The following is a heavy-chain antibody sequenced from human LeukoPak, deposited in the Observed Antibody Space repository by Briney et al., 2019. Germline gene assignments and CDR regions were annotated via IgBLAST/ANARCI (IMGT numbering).Heavy chain of an antibody. J-gene: IGHJ4*02. V-gene: IGHV3-21*01. Sequence: GGSLRLSCAASGLTFSSYSMNWVRQAPGKGLEWVSSISSSSSYIYYADSVKGRFTISRDNAKNSLYLQMNSLRAEDTAVYYCASFVPTVTTQGEVLDYWGQGTLVTVSS. CDR1: GLTFSSYS. CDR2: ISSSSSYI. CDR3: ASFVPTVTTQGEVLDY. D-gene: IGHD4-17*01.